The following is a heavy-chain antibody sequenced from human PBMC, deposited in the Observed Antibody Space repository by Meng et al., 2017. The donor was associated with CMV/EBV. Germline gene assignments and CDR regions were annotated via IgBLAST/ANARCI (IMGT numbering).Heavy chain of an antibody. Sequence: GESLKISCAASGFTFSSYSMNWVRQAPGKGLEWVSSISSSSSYIYYADSVKGRFTISRDNAKNSLYLQMNSLRAEDTAVYYCARAVPAAIGKSWFDPWGQGTLVTVSS. J-gene: IGHJ5*02. CDR3: ARAVPAAIGKSWFDP. D-gene: IGHD2-2*01. V-gene: IGHV3-21*01. CDR2: ISSSSSYI. CDR1: GFTFSSYS.